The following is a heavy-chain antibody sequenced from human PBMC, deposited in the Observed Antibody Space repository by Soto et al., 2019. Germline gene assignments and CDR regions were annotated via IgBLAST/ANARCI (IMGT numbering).Heavy chain of an antibody. CDR1: GGTFSSYA. V-gene: IGHV1-69*13. CDR3: ARGANCSGGSCFFYYYGMDV. D-gene: IGHD2-15*01. Sequence: GASVKVFCKASGGTFSSYAISWVRQAPGQGLEWMGGIIPIFGTANYAQKFQGRVTITADESTSTAYMELSSLRSEDTAVYYCARGANCSGGSCFFYYYGMDVWGQGTTVTSP. CDR2: IIPIFGTA. J-gene: IGHJ6*02.